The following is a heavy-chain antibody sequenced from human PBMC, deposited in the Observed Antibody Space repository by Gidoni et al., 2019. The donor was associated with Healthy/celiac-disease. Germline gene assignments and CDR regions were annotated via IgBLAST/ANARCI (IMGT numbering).Heavy chain of an antibody. CDR1: GFTFGDYA. J-gene: IGHJ6*02. D-gene: IGHD2-2*01. V-gene: IGHV3-49*05. CDR3: TRVRDCSSTSCYHEDYYYGMDV. CDR2: IRSKAYGGTT. Sequence: EVQLVESGGGLVKPGRSLRLSCTASGFTFGDYAMSWFRQAPGKGLEWVGFIRSKAYGGTTEYAASVKGRFTISRDDSKSIAYLQMNSLKTEDTAVYYCTRVRDCSSTSCYHEDYYYGMDVWGQGTTVTVSS.